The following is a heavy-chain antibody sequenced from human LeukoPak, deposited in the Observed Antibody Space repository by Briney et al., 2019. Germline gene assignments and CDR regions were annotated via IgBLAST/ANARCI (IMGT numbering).Heavy chain of an antibody. J-gene: IGHJ4*02. CDR1: GFTFGGYG. CDR2: IAYDGSRA. V-gene: IGHV3-33*01. D-gene: IGHD1-14*01. Sequence: GGSLRLSCAGSGFTFGGYGMHWFRQTPGKGLEWVAVIAYDGSRAFYADSVKGRLTISRDNSKNTMSVQMDDLRAEDTAVYYCTRYNNDHFDYWGQGTLVTVSS. CDR3: TRYNNDHFDY.